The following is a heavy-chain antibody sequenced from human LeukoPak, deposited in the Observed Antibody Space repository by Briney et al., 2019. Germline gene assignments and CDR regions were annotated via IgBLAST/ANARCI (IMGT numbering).Heavy chain of an antibody. D-gene: IGHD3-9*01. CDR3: ARDLDDILTGYYTDY. V-gene: IGHV3-66*01. Sequence: GGSLRLSCAASGFTVSSNYMSWVRQAPGKGLEWVSVIYSGGSTYYADSVKGRFTISRDNSKNTLYLQMNSLRAEDTAVYYCARDLDDILTGYYTDYWGQGTLDTVSS. CDR2: IYSGGST. J-gene: IGHJ4*02. CDR1: GFTVSSNY.